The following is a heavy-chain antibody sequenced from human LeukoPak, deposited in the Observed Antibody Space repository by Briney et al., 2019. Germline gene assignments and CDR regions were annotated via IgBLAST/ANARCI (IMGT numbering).Heavy chain of an antibody. CDR2: INWNGGST. CDR3: ARAHIAAAEFDY. CDR1: GFTFDDYG. D-gene: IGHD6-13*01. J-gene: IGHJ4*02. Sequence: PGGSLRLSCAASGFTFDDYGMSWVRHAPGKGLEWVSGINWNGGSTGYADSVKGRFTISRDNAKNSLYLQMNSLRAEDTALYYCARAHIAAAEFDYWGQGTLVTVSS. V-gene: IGHV3-20*04.